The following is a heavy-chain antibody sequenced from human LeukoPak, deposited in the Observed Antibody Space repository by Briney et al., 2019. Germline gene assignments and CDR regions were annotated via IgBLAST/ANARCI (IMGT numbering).Heavy chain of an antibody. Sequence: SETLSLTCTVSGGSISNYYWTRIRQPPGKGLEWIGYIFYNGNTNYNPSLKSRVTISVDTSKNQFSLKLSSVTAADTAVYYCARKAANSGAFDVWGLGTMVTVSS. CDR2: IFYNGNT. J-gene: IGHJ3*01. V-gene: IGHV4-59*08. CDR1: GGSISNYY. CDR3: ARKAANSGAFDV. D-gene: IGHD6-25*01.